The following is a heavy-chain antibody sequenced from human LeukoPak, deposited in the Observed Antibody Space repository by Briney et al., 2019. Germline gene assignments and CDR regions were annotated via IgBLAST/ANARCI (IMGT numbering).Heavy chain of an antibody. CDR2: INAGNGNT. D-gene: IGHD3-10*01. J-gene: IGHJ4*02. CDR3: ARNVGSGGYSLGYFDY. Sequence: ASVKVSCKASGYTFTSYAMHWVRQAPGQRLEWMGWINAGNGNTKYSQKFQGRVTITRDTSASTAYMELSSLRSEDTAVYYCARNVGSGGYSLGYFDYWGQGTLVTVSS. CDR1: GYTFTSYA. V-gene: IGHV1-3*01.